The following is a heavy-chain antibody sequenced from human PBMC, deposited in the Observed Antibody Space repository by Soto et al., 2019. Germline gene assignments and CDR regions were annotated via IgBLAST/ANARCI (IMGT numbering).Heavy chain of an antibody. CDR2: INPRSGDT. D-gene: IGHD1-26*01. CDR3: GRDGVGATPLGWFDP. CDR1: GYTFIGYY. Sequence: QVQLVQSGAEVKKPGASVKVSCKASGYTFIGYYINWVRKPPGQGLEWMGRINPRSGDTTYAQKFQGRLTMTRDTSISTAYMELSSLRSDDTAVYYCGRDGVGATPLGWFDPWGQGSLVTVSS. J-gene: IGHJ5*02. V-gene: IGHV1-2*06.